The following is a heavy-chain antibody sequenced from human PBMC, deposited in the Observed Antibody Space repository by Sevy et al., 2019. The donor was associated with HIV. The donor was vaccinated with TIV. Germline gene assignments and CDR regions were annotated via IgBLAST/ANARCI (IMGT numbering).Heavy chain of an antibody. Sequence: GGSLRLSCIGSGFSFSYYGIHWVRQAPGKGLDWVALISHDGINEYYADSVKGRFTIFSDNSKNTVYLEMNSLRNEDTAIYFCANAYSGSYSHSYLYALDVWGQGTTVTVSS. J-gene: IGHJ6*02. D-gene: IGHD1-26*01. CDR3: ANAYSGSYSHSYLYALDV. CDR2: ISHDGINE. CDR1: GFSFSYYG. V-gene: IGHV3-30*18.